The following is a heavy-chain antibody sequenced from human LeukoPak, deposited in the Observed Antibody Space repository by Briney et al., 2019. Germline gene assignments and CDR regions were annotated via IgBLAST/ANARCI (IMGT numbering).Heavy chain of an antibody. J-gene: IGHJ4*02. D-gene: IGHD3-3*01. CDR3: ASARYYDFWSGYWFDY. Sequence: GESLKISCKGSGYSFTSYWIGWVRQMPGKGLEWMGIIYPGDSDTRYSPSFQGQVTISADKSISTAYLQWSSLKASDTAMYYCASARYYDFWSGYWFDYWGQGTLVTVSS. V-gene: IGHV5-51*01. CDR1: GYSFTSYW. CDR2: IYPGDSDT.